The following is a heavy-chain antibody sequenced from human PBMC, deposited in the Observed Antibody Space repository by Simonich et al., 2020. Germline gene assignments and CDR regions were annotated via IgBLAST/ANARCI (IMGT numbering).Heavy chain of an antibody. Sequence: QVQLVQSGAEVKKPGASVKVSCKASGYTFTGYYMHWVRQAPGKGLEWMGWINPNSGGTNYEQKFQGRVTMTRDTSISTAYMELSRLRSDDTAVYYCARGALTGDYYYMDVWGKGTTVTVSS. CDR1: GYTFTGYY. V-gene: IGHV1-2*02. J-gene: IGHJ6*03. D-gene: IGHD7-27*01. CDR3: ARGALTGDYYYMDV. CDR2: INPNSGGT.